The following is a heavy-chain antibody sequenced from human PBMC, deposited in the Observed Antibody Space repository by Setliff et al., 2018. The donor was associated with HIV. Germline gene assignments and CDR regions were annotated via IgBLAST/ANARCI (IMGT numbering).Heavy chain of an antibody. Sequence: PSETLSLTCTVSGGSINSHYWSWIRQPPGKGLEWIAYIYYSGSTSDNPSLKSRVTISVDTSKKQFSLKLSSVTAADTAVYYCARVYYYDSSGYSEPYYMDVWGKGTTVTVSS. CDR3: ARVYYYDSSGYSEPYYMDV. J-gene: IGHJ6*03. V-gene: IGHV4-59*11. D-gene: IGHD3-22*01. CDR2: IYYSGST. CDR1: GGSINSHY.